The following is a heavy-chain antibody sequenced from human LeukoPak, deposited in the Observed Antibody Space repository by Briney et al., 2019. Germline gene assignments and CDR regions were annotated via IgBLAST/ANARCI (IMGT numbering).Heavy chain of an antibody. J-gene: IGHJ6*03. CDR1: GGSFSGYY. D-gene: IGHD2-2*01. Sequence: SETLSLTCAVYGGSFSGYYWSWIRQPPGKGLEWIGEINHSGSTNYNPSLKSRVTISVDTSKNQFSLKLSSVTAADTAVYYCARHTIPVVVSPAAIHYYYYYMDVWAKGPRSPSP. CDR2: INHSGST. V-gene: IGHV4-34*01. CDR3: ARHTIPVVVSPAAIHYYYYYMDV.